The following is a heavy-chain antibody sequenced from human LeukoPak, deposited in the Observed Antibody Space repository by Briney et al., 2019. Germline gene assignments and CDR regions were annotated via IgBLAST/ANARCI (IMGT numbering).Heavy chain of an antibody. V-gene: IGHV4-34*01. J-gene: IGHJ5*02. CDR1: GGSFSGYY. D-gene: IGHD2-15*01. CDR3: ARVLGYCSGGSCYDGNWFDP. CDR2: INHSGST. Sequence: PSETLSLTCAVNGGSFSGYYWSWIRQPPGKGLEWIGEINHSGSTNYNPSLKSRVTISVDTSKNQFSLKLSSVTAADTAVYYCARVLGYCSGGSCYDGNWFDPWGQGTLVTVSS.